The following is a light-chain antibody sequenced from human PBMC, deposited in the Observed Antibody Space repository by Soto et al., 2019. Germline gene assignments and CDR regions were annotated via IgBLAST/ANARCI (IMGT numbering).Light chain of an antibody. J-gene: IGLJ1*01. V-gene: IGLV2-14*01. CDR2: DVS. CDR3: SSYTSSSSYV. CDR1: SSDVGGYNS. Sequence: QSVLTQPASVSGSPGQSITLLCTGTSSDVGGYNSDSWYQQHPGKAPKLMIHDVSNRPSGVSNRFSGSKSGNTASLTISGLQAEDEADYYCSSYTSSSSYVFGTGTKVTVL.